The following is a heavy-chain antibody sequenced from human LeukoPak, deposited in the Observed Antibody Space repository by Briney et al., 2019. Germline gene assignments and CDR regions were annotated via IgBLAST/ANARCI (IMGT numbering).Heavy chain of an antibody. V-gene: IGHV3-21*01. Sequence: GGSLRLSCTASGFTFSSYSLNWVRQAPGKGLEWVSSVSTGSNYIYYADSVKGRFTISRDNAKNSLYLQMNSLRAEDTAVYYCARDGIVVVPAAITHYYYMDVWGKGTTVTVSS. J-gene: IGHJ6*03. CDR2: VSTGSNYI. CDR1: GFTFSSYS. CDR3: ARDGIVVVPAAITHYYYMDV. D-gene: IGHD2-2*02.